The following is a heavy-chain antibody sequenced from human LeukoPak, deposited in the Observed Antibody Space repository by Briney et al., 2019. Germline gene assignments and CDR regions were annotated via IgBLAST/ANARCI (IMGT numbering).Heavy chain of an antibody. J-gene: IGHJ5*02. V-gene: IGHV3-23*01. CDR1: GFTFSSYA. CDR2: ISGSGGST. D-gene: IGHD1-26*01. CDR3: AKTGGSGSYYSWFDP. Sequence: PGGSLRLSCAASGFTFSSYAMHWVRQAPGKGLEWVSAISGSGGSTYYADSVKGRFTISRDNSKNTLYLQMNSLRAEDTAVYYCAKTGGSGSYYSWFDPWGQGTLVTVSS.